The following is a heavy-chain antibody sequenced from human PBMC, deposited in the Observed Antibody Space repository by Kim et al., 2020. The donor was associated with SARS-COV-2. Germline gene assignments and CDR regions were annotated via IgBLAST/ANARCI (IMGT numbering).Heavy chain of an antibody. D-gene: IGHD3-22*01. Sequence: ASVKVSCKASGYTFTSYGISWVRQAPGQGLEWMGWISAYNGNTNYAQKLQGRVTMTTDTSTSTAYMELRSLRSDDTAVYYCARDSRYYYDSSGYYYYYYYGMDVWGQGTTVTVSS. V-gene: IGHV1-18*01. CDR2: ISAYNGNT. J-gene: IGHJ6*02. CDR1: GYTFTSYG. CDR3: ARDSRYYYDSSGYYYYYYYGMDV.